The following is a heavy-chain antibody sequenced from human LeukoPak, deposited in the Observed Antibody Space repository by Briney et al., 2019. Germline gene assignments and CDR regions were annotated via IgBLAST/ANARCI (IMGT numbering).Heavy chain of an antibody. D-gene: IGHD6-13*01. J-gene: IGHJ3*02. V-gene: IGHV4-59*08. CDR3: ARPRGSSSWFGAFDI. Sequence: SETLSLTCAVSGGSISSYYWSWIRQPPGKEPEWIANIFYSGNTNYNPSLKSRVTISIDTSKNQFSLKLSSATAADTAVYYCARPRGSSSWFGAFDIWGQGTVVTVSS. CDR2: IFYSGNT. CDR1: GGSISSYY.